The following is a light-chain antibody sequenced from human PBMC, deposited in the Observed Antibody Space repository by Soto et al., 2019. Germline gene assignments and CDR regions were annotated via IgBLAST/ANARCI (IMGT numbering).Light chain of an antibody. J-gene: IGKJ1*01. Sequence: DIQMTQSPSTLSASVGDRVTITCRASQSMSTWLAWYQQKPGKAPKFLIYDASTLESGVPSRFSGSGSGTEFTLTISSLQPDDFATYYCQQYNTYPWTFGQGTKVDI. CDR2: DAS. CDR1: QSMSTW. CDR3: QQYNTYPWT. V-gene: IGKV1-5*01.